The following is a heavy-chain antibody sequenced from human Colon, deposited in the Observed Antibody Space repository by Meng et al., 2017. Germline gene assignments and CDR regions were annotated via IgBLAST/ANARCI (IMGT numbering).Heavy chain of an antibody. V-gene: IGHV4-31*03. D-gene: IGHD3-22*01. CDR3: ARYFYDSRGVTWFDP. J-gene: IGHJ5*02. CDR2: FYFSGNT. CDR1: GGSISSGDYY. Sequence: QVPLQESGPGLVKPSQTLSLTCTVSGGSISSGDYYWSWSRQHPGKGLEWIGYFYFSGNTYYNPSLKSRVSISVDTSKNRFSLNLSSVTAADTAVYYCARYFYDSRGVTWFDPWGQGTLDTVSS.